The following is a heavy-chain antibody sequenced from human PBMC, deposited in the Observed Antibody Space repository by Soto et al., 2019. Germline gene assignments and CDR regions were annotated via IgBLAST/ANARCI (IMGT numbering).Heavy chain of an antibody. J-gene: IGHJ4*02. CDR1: GFTFSSYS. CDR2: ISSSSSTI. CDR3: ARDHSGYASFYFDY. V-gene: IGHV3-48*01. Sequence: GGSLRLSCAASGFTFSSYSMNWVRQAPGKGLEWVSYISSSSSTIYYADSVKGRFTISRDNAKNSLYLQMNSLRAEDTAVYYCARDHSGYASFYFDYWGQGTLVTVSS. D-gene: IGHD5-12*01.